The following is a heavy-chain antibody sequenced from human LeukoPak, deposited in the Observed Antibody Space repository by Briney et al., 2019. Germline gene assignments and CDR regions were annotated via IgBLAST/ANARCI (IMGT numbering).Heavy chain of an antibody. D-gene: IGHD2-21*01. V-gene: IGHV1-69*13. J-gene: IGHJ3*02. CDR3: ARAYCGGDCYSPRDAFDI. Sequence: ASVKVSCKASGGTFSSYAISWVRQAPGQGLEWMGGIIPIFGTANYAQKFQGRVTITADESTSTAYMELSSLRSEYTAVYYCARAYCGGDCYSPRDAFDIWGQGTMVTVSS. CDR2: IIPIFGTA. CDR1: GGTFSSYA.